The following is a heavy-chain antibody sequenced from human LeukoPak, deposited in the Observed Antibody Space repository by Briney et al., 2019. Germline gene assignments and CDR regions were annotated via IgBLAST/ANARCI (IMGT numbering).Heavy chain of an antibody. Sequence: ASVKVSCKASGGTFSSYAISWVRQAPGQGLEWMGWMNPNSGNTGYAQKFQGRVTMTRNTSISTAYMELSSLRSEDTAVYYCARDPTGYSYGTEYNWFNPWGQGTLVTVSS. CDR3: ARDPTGYSYGTEYNWFNP. J-gene: IGHJ5*02. CDR2: MNPNSGNT. D-gene: IGHD5-18*01. V-gene: IGHV1-8*02. CDR1: GGTFSSYA.